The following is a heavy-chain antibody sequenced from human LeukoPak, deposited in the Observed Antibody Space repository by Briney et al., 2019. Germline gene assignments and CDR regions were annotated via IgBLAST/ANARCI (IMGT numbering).Heavy chain of an antibody. CDR1: GFTVSNSY. Sequence: PGGSLRLSCAASGFTVSNSYMSWVRQAPGKGLEWVSVIYSAGNTYYVDSVKGRFTISRQNSKNTVYLQMNSLRAEDTAVYYCARVVGSTMRAPFDFWGQGMLVTVSS. CDR3: ARVVGSTMRAPFDF. J-gene: IGHJ4*02. CDR2: IYSAGNT. V-gene: IGHV3-53*01. D-gene: IGHD1-26*01.